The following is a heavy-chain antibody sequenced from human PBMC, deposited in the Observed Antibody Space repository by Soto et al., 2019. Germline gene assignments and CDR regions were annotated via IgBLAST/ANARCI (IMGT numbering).Heavy chain of an antibody. V-gene: IGHV4-30-2*01. D-gene: IGHD2-15*01. Sequence: SETLSLTCAVSGGSISSGGYSWSWIRQPPGKGLEWIGYIYHSGSTYYNPSLKSRVTISVDRSKNQFSLKLSSVTAADTAVYYCARAGHCSGGSCYKSWFDPWGQATLVTVSS. J-gene: IGHJ5*02. CDR1: GGSISSGGYS. CDR2: IYHSGST. CDR3: ARAGHCSGGSCYKSWFDP.